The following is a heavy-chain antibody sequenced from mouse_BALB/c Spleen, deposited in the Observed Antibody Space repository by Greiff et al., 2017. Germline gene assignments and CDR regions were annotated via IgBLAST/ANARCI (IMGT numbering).Heavy chain of an antibody. Sequence: ESGPGLVKPSQSLSLTCSVTGYSITSGYYWNWIRQFPGNKLEWMGYISYDGSNNYNPSLKNRISITRDTSKNQFFLKLNSVTTEDTATYYCASLYDGYPFDYWGQGTTLTVSS. CDR3: ASLYDGYPFDY. CDR1: GYSITSGYY. J-gene: IGHJ2*01. D-gene: IGHD2-3*01. CDR2: ISYDGSN. V-gene: IGHV3-6*02.